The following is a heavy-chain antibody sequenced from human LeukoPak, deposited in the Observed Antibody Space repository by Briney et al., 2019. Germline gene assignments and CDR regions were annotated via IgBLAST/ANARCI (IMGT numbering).Heavy chain of an antibody. CDR1: GFTFSTYT. V-gene: IGHV3-21*01. D-gene: IGHD4-23*01. CDR2: ISSSSSYI. CDR3: ARDGDTVLTRGYYYYMYV. J-gene: IGHJ6*03. Sequence: GGSLRLSCAASGFTFSTYTMNWVRQAPGKGLEWVSSISSSSSYIYYADSVKGRFTISRDNAKKSLYLQMNSLRAEDTAVCYCARDGDTVLTRGYYYYMYVWGKGATVTVSS.